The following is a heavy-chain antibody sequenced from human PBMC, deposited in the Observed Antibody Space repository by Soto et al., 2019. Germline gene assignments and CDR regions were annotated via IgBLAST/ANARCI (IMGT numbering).Heavy chain of an antibody. J-gene: IGHJ3*02. V-gene: IGHV3-23*01. CDR1: GFTFSTHA. D-gene: IGHD6-25*01. CDR2: VDVGGGST. Sequence: EVQLLESGGGLVQPGGSLRLSCAASGFTFSTHAMIWVRQAPGKGLNWVSTVDVGGGSTYYTDSGKGRFTVSRDNSTNTVYLQLNTLRAEDTAIYFCARDSGPAGGGACDIWGQGTMVTVSS. CDR3: ARDSGPAGGGACDI.